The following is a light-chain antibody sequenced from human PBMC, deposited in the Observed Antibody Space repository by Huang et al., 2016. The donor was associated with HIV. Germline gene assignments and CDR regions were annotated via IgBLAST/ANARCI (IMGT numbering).Light chain of an antibody. CDR3: QHYNDWPPWT. CDR2: GAS. J-gene: IGKJ1*01. CDR1: QSVNSN. V-gene: IGKV3-15*01. Sequence: EIVMTQSPATLSVSPGERATLSCRASQSVNSNLAWYQQKPGQAPRRFIYGASTRATGIPARCSGSGSGTEFTLTISSLQSEDCAVYYCQHYNDWPPWTFGQGTKVEIK.